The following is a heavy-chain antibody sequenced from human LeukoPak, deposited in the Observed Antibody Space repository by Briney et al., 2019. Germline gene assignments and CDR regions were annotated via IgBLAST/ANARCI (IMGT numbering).Heavy chain of an antibody. V-gene: IGHV1-46*01. D-gene: IGHD3-22*01. J-gene: IGHJ3*02. CDR1: GYTFTSYY. Sequence: ASVKVSCKASGYTFTSYYMHWVRQAPGQGLEWMGIINPSGGSTSYAQKFQGRVTMTRDMSTSTVYMELSSLRSEDTAVYYCARDLFLWGGGYYDSSGAVDDAFDIWGQGTMVTVSS. CDR2: INPSGGST. CDR3: ARDLFLWGGGYYDSSGAVDDAFDI.